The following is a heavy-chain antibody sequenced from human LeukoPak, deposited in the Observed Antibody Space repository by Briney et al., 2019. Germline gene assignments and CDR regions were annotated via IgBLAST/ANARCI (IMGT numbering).Heavy chain of an antibody. D-gene: IGHD4-17*01. J-gene: IGHJ4*02. CDR3: ARCGPSVTMFFDY. Sequence: ASVKVSCKASGYPFSMSTMAWVRQAPGQGLEWMGFISADNGNTNYAQKFQGRVTMTTDTSTSTAYMDLRSLRRDDTAVYYCARCGPSVTMFFDYWGQGTLVTVSS. V-gene: IGHV1-18*01. CDR2: ISADNGNT. CDR1: GYPFSMST.